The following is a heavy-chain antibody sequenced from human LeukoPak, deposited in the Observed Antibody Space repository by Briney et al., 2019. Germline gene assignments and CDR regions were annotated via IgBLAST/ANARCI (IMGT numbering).Heavy chain of an antibody. V-gene: IGHV3-53*01. Sequence: PGGSLRLPCTVSGFTVSSNSMSWVRQAPGKGLEWVSFIYSDNTHYTDSVKGRFTISRDNSKNTLYLQMNSLRAEDTAVYYCARDPSSWPLSGYFDYWGQGTLVTVSS. J-gene: IGHJ4*02. CDR2: IYSDNT. D-gene: IGHD6-13*01. CDR3: ARDPSSWPLSGYFDY. CDR1: GFTVSSNS.